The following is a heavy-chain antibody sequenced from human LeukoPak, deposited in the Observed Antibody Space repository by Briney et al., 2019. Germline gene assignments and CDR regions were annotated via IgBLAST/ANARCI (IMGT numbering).Heavy chain of an antibody. V-gene: IGHV3-11*01. CDR2: ISSSGSTM. CDR3: ARYALGIYDY. CDR1: GFTFSDYY. J-gene: IGHJ4*02. Sequence: GGPLRLSCAASGFTFSDYYMFWIRQASGKGLEWISYISSSGSTMYYAGSVKGRFTISRDNAKNSLYLQMNSLRAEDTAVYYCARYALGIYDYWGQGTLVTVSS. D-gene: IGHD3-10*01.